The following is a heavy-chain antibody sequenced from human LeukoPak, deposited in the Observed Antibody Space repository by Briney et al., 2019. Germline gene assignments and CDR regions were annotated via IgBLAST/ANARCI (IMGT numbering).Heavy chain of an antibody. V-gene: IGHV1-18*01. J-gene: IGHJ4*02. CDR1: GYTFTSYG. CDR3: ARERTYYDFWSGYPKLDY. CDR2: ISAYNGNT. D-gene: IGHD3-3*01. Sequence: ASVKVSCKASGYTFTSYGISWVRQAPGQGLELMGWISAYNGNTNYAQKLQGRVTMTTDTSTSTAYMELRSLRSDDTAVYYCARERTYYDFWSGYPKLDYWGQGTLVTVSS.